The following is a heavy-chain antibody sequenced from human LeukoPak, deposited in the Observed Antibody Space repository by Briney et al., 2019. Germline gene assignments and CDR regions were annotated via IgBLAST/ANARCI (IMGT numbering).Heavy chain of an antibody. CDR3: ASVYLYGMDV. Sequence: ASAKASCKTPGSSPTTYYMHWPRQPPGHGLEWMAIINPPGGGTKHAQKFQGRVTMSRDTPTSTVYMELSSLRTEDTAVYYCASVYLYGMDVWGQGTTVTVSS. J-gene: IGHJ6*02. D-gene: IGHD2-8*01. V-gene: IGHV1-46*01. CDR1: GSSPTTYY. CDR2: INPPGGGT.